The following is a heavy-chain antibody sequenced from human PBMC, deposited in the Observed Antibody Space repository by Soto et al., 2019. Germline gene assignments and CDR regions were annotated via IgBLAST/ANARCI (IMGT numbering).Heavy chain of an antibody. J-gene: IGHJ4*02. Sequence: QVQLVQSGDEVKKSGASVKVSCKASGYTFSNYGISWVRQAPGQGLEWMGWISGYNGLTAYAQNVQGRVTMTIDTPTTTVFMELTGLRSNDTAFYYCARDEGIRGFDSWGQGTLVTVSS. CDR3: ARDEGIRGFDS. CDR1: GYTFSNYG. V-gene: IGHV1-18*04. CDR2: ISGYNGLT. D-gene: IGHD3-10*01.